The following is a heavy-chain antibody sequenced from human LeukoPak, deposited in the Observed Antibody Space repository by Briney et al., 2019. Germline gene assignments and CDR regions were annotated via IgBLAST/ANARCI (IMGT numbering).Heavy chain of an antibody. J-gene: IGHJ4*02. Sequence: GGSLRLSCAASGFTFSDYYMSWLRQAREKGLEWVSYISSSSSYTNYADSVKGRFTISRDNAKNSLYLQMNTLRAEDTAVYYCAREGTTAAGTNDYWGQGTLVTVFS. CDR1: GFTFSDYY. V-gene: IGHV3-11*05. D-gene: IGHD6-13*01. CDR3: AREGTTAAGTNDY. CDR2: ISSSSSYT.